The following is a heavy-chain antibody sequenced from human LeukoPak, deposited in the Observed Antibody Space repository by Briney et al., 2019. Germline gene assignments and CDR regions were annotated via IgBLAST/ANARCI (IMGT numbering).Heavy chain of an antibody. CDR3: ARGSYPRLEAGNFFDY. CDR2: VWGGDDVNTT. J-gene: IGHJ4*02. CDR1: GFPFRNYV. V-gene: IGHV3-23*01. D-gene: IGHD6-13*01. Sequence: GGSLRPSCTTSGFPFRNYVFNWVRQAPGKWLASLASVWGGDDVNTTDTADTVKGRFSISRDNSKNTVILEMKSLRFEDTARYYCARGSYPRLEAGNFFDYWGQGTQVTVSS.